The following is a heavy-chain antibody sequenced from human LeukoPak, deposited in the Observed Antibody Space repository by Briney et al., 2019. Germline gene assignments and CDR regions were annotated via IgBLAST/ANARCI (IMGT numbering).Heavy chain of an antibody. CDR1: GFTFSSYE. Sequence: GGSLRLSCAASGFTFSSYEMNWVRQAPGKWLEWVSYISSSGSTIYYADSVKGRFTISRDNAKNSLYLQMNSLRAEDTAVYYCASGKDSWGSYRLFDYWGQGTLVTVSS. V-gene: IGHV3-48*03. CDR3: ASGKDSWGSYRLFDY. D-gene: IGHD3-16*02. CDR2: ISSSGSTI. J-gene: IGHJ4*02.